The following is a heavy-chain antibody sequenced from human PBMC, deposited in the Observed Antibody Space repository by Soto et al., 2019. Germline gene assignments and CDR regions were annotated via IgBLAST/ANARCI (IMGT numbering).Heavy chain of an antibody. D-gene: IGHD3-22*01. CDR1: GGSISSGGYY. Sequence: PSETLSLTCTVSGGSISSGGYYWSWIRHHPGKGLEWIGYIYYSGSTYYNPPLKSRVTISVDTSKNQFSLKLSSVTAADTAVYYCAIYDSSGSRGFQHWGQGTLVTVSS. J-gene: IGHJ1*01. V-gene: IGHV4-31*03. CDR3: AIYDSSGSRGFQH. CDR2: IYYSGST.